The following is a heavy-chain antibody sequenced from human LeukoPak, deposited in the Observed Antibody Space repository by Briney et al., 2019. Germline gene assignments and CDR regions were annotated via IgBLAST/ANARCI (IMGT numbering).Heavy chain of an antibody. CDR1: GFTFSSYE. CDR3: AELGITMIGGV. V-gene: IGHV3-48*03. J-gene: IGHJ6*04. D-gene: IGHD3-10*02. Sequence: GGSLKLSCAASGFTFSSYEMNWVRQAPGKGLEWVSYISSSGSTIYYADSVKGRFTISRDNAKDSLYLQMNSLRAEDTAVYYCAELGITMIGGVWGKGTTVTISS. CDR2: ISSSGSTI.